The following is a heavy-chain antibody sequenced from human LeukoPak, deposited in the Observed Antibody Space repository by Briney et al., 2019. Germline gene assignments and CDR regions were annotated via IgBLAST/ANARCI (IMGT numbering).Heavy chain of an antibody. CDR2: ISCYNGDT. V-gene: IGHV1-18*04. CDR3: AKDSAVIAAAGQFFHY. CDR1: GYTFTHHG. J-gene: IGHJ4*02. Sequence: GASVKVSCKASGYTFTHHGISWVRQAPGQGLEWMGWISCYNGDTMYAQNVQGRVTLSTDTSTNTAYIEMRSLSSDDTATYYCAKDSAVIAAAGQFFHYWGQGTLVPVSS. D-gene: IGHD6-13*01.